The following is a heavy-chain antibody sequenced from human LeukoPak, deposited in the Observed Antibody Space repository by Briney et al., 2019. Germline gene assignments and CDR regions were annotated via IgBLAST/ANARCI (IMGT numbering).Heavy chain of an antibody. CDR3: VRHISTNTGYFDS. D-gene: IGHD5-24*01. Sequence: SETLSLTCTVSGGSINSHSYYWGWIRQPPGKGLEWIGSFYYDGTSYSNPSLTSRAAVFVDTSRDEFSLDLSFVTAADTAVYYCVRHISTNTGYFDSCGQGTLVSVSS. J-gene: IGHJ4*02. V-gene: IGHV4-39*01. CDR1: GGSINSHSYY. CDR2: FYYDGTS.